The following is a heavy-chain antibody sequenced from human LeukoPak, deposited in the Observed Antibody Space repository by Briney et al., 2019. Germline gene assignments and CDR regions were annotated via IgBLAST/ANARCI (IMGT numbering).Heavy chain of an antibody. Sequence: PGGSLRLSCAASGFTFSSYSMNWVRQAPGKGLEWVSSISSSSSYIYYADSVKGRFTISRDNAKNSLYLQMNRLRAEDTAVYYCARNRVTFGGVPDSFDIWGQGTMVTVSS. CDR1: GFTFSSYS. D-gene: IGHD3-16*01. CDR2: ISSSSSYI. CDR3: ARNRVTFGGVPDSFDI. V-gene: IGHV3-21*01. J-gene: IGHJ3*02.